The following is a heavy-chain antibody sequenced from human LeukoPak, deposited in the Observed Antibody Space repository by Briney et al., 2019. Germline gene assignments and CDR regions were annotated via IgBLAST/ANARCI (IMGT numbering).Heavy chain of an antibody. D-gene: IGHD4-23*01. Sequence: PGGSLRLSCAASGVTVNNAWMNWVRQAPGKGLEWLGRLKSKIDGGATDYAAPVKGRFTISRDDSKNTLYLQLNSLRTEDTAVYYCTTHLQYGGNSCWGQGTLVTVSS. V-gene: IGHV3-15*05. CDR2: LKSKIDGGAT. CDR1: GVTVNNAW. J-gene: IGHJ4*02. CDR3: TTHLQYGGNSC.